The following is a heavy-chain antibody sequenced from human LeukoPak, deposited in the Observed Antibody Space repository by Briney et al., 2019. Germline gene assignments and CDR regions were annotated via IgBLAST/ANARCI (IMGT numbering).Heavy chain of an antibody. V-gene: IGHV4-39*01. CDR1: GGSVSLSSYY. CDR2: IYFGGNT. J-gene: IGHJ3*01. D-gene: IGHD2-2*01. Sequence: KPSATLSLTCTVSGGSVSLSSYYWAWIRPPPGKGLEWVGSIYFGGNTYYSPSLKSRVTMSLGTSKNQFSLTLPSMTAADPGFYYRPRLFRFLGTAAHLPHDAFYVWGPGKMLCVSS. CDR3: PRLFRFLGTAAHLPHDAFYV.